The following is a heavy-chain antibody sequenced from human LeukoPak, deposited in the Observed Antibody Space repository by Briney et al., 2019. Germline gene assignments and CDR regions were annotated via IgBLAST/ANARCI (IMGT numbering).Heavy chain of an antibody. CDR2: IQYDGGKK. Sequence: PGGSLRLSCSASGFTFNRYGLHWVRQAPGKGLEWVTFIQYDGGKKYYADSVKGRFTISRDNAKYTLYLQMNSLRAEDTAVYYCARGPSHDPRSELPSWHWYFDLWGRGTLVTVSS. J-gene: IGHJ2*01. CDR1: GFTFNRYG. CDR3: ARGPSHDPRSELPSWHWYFDL. D-gene: IGHD1-26*01. V-gene: IGHV3-30*02.